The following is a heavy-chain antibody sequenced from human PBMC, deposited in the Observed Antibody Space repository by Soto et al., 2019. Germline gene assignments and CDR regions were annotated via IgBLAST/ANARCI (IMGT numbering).Heavy chain of an antibody. Sequence: SETLSLTCAVSGGSITSSSHYWGWIRQPPGKGLEWIGYIYYSGSTNYSPSLKSRVTISVDTSKNQFSLKLSSVTAADTAVYYCARSDGRYWGQGTLVTVSS. CDR1: GGSITSSSHY. J-gene: IGHJ4*02. V-gene: IGHV4-61*05. CDR3: ARSDGRY. CDR2: IYYSGST.